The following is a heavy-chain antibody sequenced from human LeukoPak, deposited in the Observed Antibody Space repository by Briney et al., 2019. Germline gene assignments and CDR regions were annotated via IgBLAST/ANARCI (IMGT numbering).Heavy chain of an antibody. CDR2: INPNGGET. V-gene: IGHV1-2*02. Sequence: GASVKVSCKASGYTFTDSYIHWVRQAPGQGLEWIGWINPNGGETIYAQKLQGSVTMTRDTAINTAYMELNRLRSDDTAVYFCARTRRHHATMAYFDYWGQGTLVTVSS. D-gene: IGHD3-10*01. J-gene: IGHJ4*02. CDR1: GYTFTDSY. CDR3: ARTRRHHATMAYFDY.